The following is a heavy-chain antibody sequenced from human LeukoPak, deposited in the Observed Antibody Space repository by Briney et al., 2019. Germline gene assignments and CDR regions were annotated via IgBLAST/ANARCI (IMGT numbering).Heavy chain of an antibody. CDR1: GFTFRSYA. V-gene: IGHV3-23*01. D-gene: IGHD6-19*01. CDR3: ARDQSVAGTAHDY. Sequence: GGSLRFSCAASGFTFRSYAMNWVRQAPGKGLEWVSGISGSGGSTYYADSVKGRFTMSRDNAKNSLYLQMNSLRAEDTAVYYCARDQSVAGTAHDYWGQGTLVTVSS. CDR2: ISGSGGST. J-gene: IGHJ4*02.